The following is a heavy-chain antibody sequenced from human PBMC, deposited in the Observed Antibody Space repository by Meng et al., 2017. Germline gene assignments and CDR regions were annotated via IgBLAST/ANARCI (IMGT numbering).Heavy chain of an antibody. CDR2: ISSSSSYI. Sequence: GQSLKISCAASGFTFSSYSMNWVRQAPGKVLEWVSSISSSSSYIYYADSVKGRFTISRNNAKNSLYLKMNSLRAEDTAVYYCTRDRYGDYAFWLDYYYYYGMDVWGQGTTVTVSS. D-gene: IGHD4-17*01. J-gene: IGHJ6*02. V-gene: IGHV3-21*01. CDR3: TRDRYGDYAFWLDYYYYYGMDV. CDR1: GFTFSSYS.